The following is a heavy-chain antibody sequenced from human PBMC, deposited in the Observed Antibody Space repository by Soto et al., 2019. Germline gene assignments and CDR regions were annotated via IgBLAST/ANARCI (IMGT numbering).Heavy chain of an antibody. CDR1: GFSLSTSGVG. J-gene: IGHJ1*01. V-gene: IGHV2-5*02. CDR3: AHRIGGEYFQH. CDR2: IYWDDDK. Sequence: QITLKESGPTLVKPTQTLTLTCTFSGFSLSTSGVGVGWIRQPPGKALEWLALIYWDDDKRYSPSLKSRRTVTKDTSKNQVVLTMTNMDPVDTATYDCAHRIGGEYFQHWGQGTLVTVSS.